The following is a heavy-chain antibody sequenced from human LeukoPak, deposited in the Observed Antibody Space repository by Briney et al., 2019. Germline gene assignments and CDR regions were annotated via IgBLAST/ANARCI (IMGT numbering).Heavy chain of an antibody. CDR2: IHSGGSPI. CDR3: VRAVPAAILGAFDI. D-gene: IGHD2-2*02. V-gene: IGHV3-11*04. Sequence: PGGSLRLSCAASGFTFSDYYMSWIRQAPGKGLEWVSYIHSGGSPIYYADSVKGRFTISRDNAKKSLYLQMNSRRAEDTAVYYCVRAVPAAILGAFDIWGQGTMVTVSS. J-gene: IGHJ3*02. CDR1: GFTFSDYY.